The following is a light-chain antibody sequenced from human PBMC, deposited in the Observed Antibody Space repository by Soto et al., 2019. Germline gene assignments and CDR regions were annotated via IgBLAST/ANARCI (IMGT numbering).Light chain of an antibody. CDR3: RFFLNPNTLV. V-gene: IGLV2-23*02. Sequence: QSALTQPASVSGSPGQSITISCTETSSDFGTYKLVSWYQQNPGKAPKLMIYEVTKRPSGVSNRFSGSQSGNTASLTISGLQAEGEAGYYCRFFLNPNTLVFGGGTKVTVL. J-gene: IGLJ3*02. CDR1: SSDFGTYKL. CDR2: EVT.